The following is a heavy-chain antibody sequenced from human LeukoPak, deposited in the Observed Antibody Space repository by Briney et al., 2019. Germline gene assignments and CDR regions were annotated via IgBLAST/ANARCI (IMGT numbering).Heavy chain of an antibody. Sequence: GESLKISCKGSGYKFTNYWIAWVRQMPGQGLEWVGIIYPGDSDTRYSPPFQGQVIISVDKSISTAYLQWSCLKASDTAMYYCASSYGDSTKFDYWGQGTLVTVSS. CDR3: ASSYGDSTKFDY. V-gene: IGHV5-51*01. CDR1: GYKFTNYW. CDR2: IYPGDSDT. D-gene: IGHD4-17*01. J-gene: IGHJ4*02.